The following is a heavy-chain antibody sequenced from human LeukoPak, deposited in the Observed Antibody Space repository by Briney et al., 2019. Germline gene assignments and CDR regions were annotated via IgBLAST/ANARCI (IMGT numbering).Heavy chain of an antibody. V-gene: IGHV3-23*01. CDR3: AKGSFDV. CDR1: GFNVGTYA. CDR2: INTGETT. Sequence: TGGSLRLSCAASGFNVGTYAMSWVRQAPGRGLEWVSCINTGETTFYADSVKGRFTISRDNSNLYLHMTSLGDEDTALYYCAKGSFDVWGQGTVVIVSS. J-gene: IGHJ3*01.